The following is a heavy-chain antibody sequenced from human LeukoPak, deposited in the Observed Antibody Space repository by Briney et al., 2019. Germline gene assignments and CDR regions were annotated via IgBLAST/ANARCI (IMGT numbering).Heavy chain of an antibody. Sequence: GGSVRLHCAGSGFTYTSYVMIWVRQAPGQGLEWVSGMSGSDVSTNNANTVKGRYTISTDTSKHTLFLPMSSLRAEDTALYSCAKDALRSNGWYFFDHWGQGTLVTVSS. J-gene: IGHJ4*02. CDR2: MSGSDVST. CDR1: GFTYTSYV. D-gene: IGHD6-19*01. V-gene: IGHV3-23*01. CDR3: AKDALRSNGWYFFDH.